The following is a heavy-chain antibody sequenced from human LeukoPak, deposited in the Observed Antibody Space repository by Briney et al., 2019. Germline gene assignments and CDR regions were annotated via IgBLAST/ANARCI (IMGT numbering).Heavy chain of an antibody. Sequence: PSETLSLTCTVSGGSISSGGYYWSWIRQHPGKGLEWIGYIYYSGSTYYNPSLKSRVTISVDTSKNQFSLKLSSVTAADTAVYYCARNYGDYRRAAFDIWGQGTMVTVSS. D-gene: IGHD4-17*01. CDR1: GGSISSGGYY. CDR3: ARNYGDYRRAAFDI. CDR2: IYYSGST. V-gene: IGHV4-31*03. J-gene: IGHJ3*02.